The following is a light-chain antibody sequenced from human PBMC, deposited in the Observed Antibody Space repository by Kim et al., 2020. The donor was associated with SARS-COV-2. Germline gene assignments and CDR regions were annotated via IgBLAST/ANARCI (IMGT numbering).Light chain of an antibody. CDR3: QQYGSSLYT. CDR1: QSHHSTT. Sequence: LSPGKSAPLPRRASQSHHSTTFAWYQEKPGRAHRVLIYAASSRATGIPDRFRGSGSGTDFTLTMNRLAPEDSAVYYCQQYGSSLYTFGQGTKVE. J-gene: IGKJ2*01. V-gene: IGKV3-20*01. CDR2: AAS.